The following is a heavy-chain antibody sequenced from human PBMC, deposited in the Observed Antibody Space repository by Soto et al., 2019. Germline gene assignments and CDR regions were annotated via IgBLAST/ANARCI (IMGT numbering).Heavy chain of an antibody. CDR2: IYYSGST. CDR1: VGSIVISSDE. D-gene: IGHD3-22*01. V-gene: IGHV4-39*01. Sequence: AETXSLTGTFSVGSIVISSDEGWWIRQPPGRGLDWIGSIYYSGSTYYNPSLKSRVTISVDTSKNQFYLKLSSVTAADKDVYYCDRHEDYDSSEIQYCGQGTLVTV. CDR3: DRHEDYDSSEIQY. J-gene: IGHJ4*02.